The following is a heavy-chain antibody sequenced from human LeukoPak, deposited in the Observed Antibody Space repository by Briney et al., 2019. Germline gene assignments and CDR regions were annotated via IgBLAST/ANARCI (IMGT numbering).Heavy chain of an antibody. D-gene: IGHD3-10*01. V-gene: IGHV3-48*01. Sequence: PGESLRLSCAASGFTFSSYSMNRVRQAPGKGLEWVSYISSASNTIYYADSVKGRFTISRDNAKNSLYLQMNSLRAEDTAMYYCARDGWFGDNNWFDPWGQGTLVTVSS. CDR1: GFTFSSYS. J-gene: IGHJ5*02. CDR2: ISSASNTI. CDR3: ARDGWFGDNNWFDP.